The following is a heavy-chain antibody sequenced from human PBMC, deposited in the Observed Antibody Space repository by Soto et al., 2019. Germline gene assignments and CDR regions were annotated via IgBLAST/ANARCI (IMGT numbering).Heavy chain of an antibody. V-gene: IGHV3-21*01. D-gene: IGHD6-6*01. CDR3: ARDLSSSHLLGYYYGMDV. J-gene: IGHJ6*02. Sequence: ESGGGLVKPGGSLRLSCAASGFTFSSYSMNWVRQAPGKGLEWVSSISSSSSYIYYADSVKGRFTISRDNAKNSLYLQMNSLRAEDTAVYYCARDLSSSHLLGYYYGMDVWGQGTTVTVSS. CDR1: GFTFSSYS. CDR2: ISSSSSYI.